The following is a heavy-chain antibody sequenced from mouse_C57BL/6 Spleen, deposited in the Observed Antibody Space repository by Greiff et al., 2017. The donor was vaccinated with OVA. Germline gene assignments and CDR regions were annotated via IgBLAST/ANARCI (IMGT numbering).Heavy chain of an antibody. D-gene: IGHD1-1*01. J-gene: IGHJ1*03. CDR3: ARSYYGRRWYFDV. CDR2: INPNYGTT. CDR1: GYSFTDYN. V-gene: IGHV1-39*01. Sequence: LVESGPELVKPGASVQISCTASGYSFTDYNMNWVKQSNGKSLEWIGVINPNYGTTSYNQKFKGKATLTGDQSSSTAYMQLNSLTSEDSAVDDCARSYYGRRWYFDVWGTGTTVTVSS.